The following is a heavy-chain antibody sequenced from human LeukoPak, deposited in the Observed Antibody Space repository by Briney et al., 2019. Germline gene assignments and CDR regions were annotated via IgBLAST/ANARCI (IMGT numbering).Heavy chain of an antibody. CDR2: IRSSGSTI. D-gene: IGHD1-26*01. J-gene: IGHJ4*02. V-gene: IGHV3-48*03. CDR3: ARDLAPRPTTNFDY. CDR1: GFTFSSYE. Sequence: GGSLRLSCAASGFTFSSYEMNWVRQAPGKGLEWVSYIRSSGSTIYYADSVKGRFTISRDNAKNSLYLQMNSLRAEDTAVYYCARDLAPRPTTNFDYWGQGTLVTVSS.